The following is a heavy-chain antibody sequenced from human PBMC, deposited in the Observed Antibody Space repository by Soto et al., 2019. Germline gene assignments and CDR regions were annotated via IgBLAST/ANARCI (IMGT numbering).Heavy chain of an antibody. CDR3: ARGLYCSGGSCRFDY. D-gene: IGHD2-15*01. CDR2: IYYSGST. J-gene: IGHJ4*02. CDR1: GGSISSGDYY. Sequence: SETLSLTCTVSGGSISSGDYYWSWTRQPPGKGLEWIGYIYYSGSTYYNPSLKSRVTISVDTSKNQFSLKLSSVTAADTAVYYCARGLYCSGGSCRFDYWGQGTLVTVSS. V-gene: IGHV4-30-4*01.